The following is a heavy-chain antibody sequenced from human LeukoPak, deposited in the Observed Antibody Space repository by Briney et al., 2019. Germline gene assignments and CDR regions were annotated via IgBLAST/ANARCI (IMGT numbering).Heavy chain of an antibody. CDR3: AREAITMVRGPRWFDP. D-gene: IGHD3-10*01. Sequence: ASVKVSCKASGYTFNRYGFSWVQQAPGQGLEWMGWISAYNGNTNYAQKLQGRVTMTIDTSTSTAYMELRSLRSDDTAVYYCAREAITMVRGPRWFDPWGQGTLVTVSS. V-gene: IGHV1-18*01. CDR2: ISAYNGNT. J-gene: IGHJ5*02. CDR1: GYTFNRYG.